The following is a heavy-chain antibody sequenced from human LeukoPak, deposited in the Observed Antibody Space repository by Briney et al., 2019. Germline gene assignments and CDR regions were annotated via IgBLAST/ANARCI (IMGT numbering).Heavy chain of an antibody. D-gene: IGHD3-10*01. CDR2: IYNSGST. V-gene: IGHV4-61*01. CDR1: GGSVSSRNYS. CDR3: ATDRQVYGSGEYYFDY. J-gene: IGHJ4*02. Sequence: SETLSLTCSVTGGSVSSRNYSWTWIRQPPGKGLEWIGYIYNSGSTKCNPSLKSRVTISVDTSKNQFSLKLSSVTAADTAVYYCATDRQVYGSGEYYFDYWGQGTLVSVSS.